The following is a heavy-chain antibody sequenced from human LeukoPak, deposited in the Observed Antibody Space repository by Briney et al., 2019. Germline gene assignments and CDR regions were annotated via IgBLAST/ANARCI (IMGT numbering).Heavy chain of an antibody. CDR1: GGSISSSSYY. CDR3: ARLTEIVVVPAADY. Sequence: SETLSLTCTVSGGSISSSSYYWGWIRQPPGEGLEWIGSIYYSGSTYYNPSLKSRVTISVDTSKNQFSLKLSSVTAADTAVYYCARLTEIVVVPAADYWGQGTLVTVSS. J-gene: IGHJ4*02. CDR2: IYYSGST. D-gene: IGHD2-2*01. V-gene: IGHV4-39*01.